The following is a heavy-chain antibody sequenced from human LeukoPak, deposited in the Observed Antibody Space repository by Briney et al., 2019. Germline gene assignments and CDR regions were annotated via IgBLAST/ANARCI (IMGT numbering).Heavy chain of an antibody. J-gene: IGHJ6*02. CDR3: ARGYGSGRYYYGMDV. V-gene: IGHV3-30*03. Sequence: GGSLRLSCAASGFTFSSYSMNWVRQAPGKGLEWVAVISYDGSNKYYADSVKGRFTISRDNSKNTLYLQMNSLRAEDTAVYYCARGYGSGRYYYGMDVWGQGTTVTVSS. CDR2: ISYDGSNK. D-gene: IGHD3-10*01. CDR1: GFTFSSYS.